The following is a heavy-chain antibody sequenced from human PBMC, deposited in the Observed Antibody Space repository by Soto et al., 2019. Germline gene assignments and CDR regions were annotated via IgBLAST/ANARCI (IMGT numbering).Heavy chain of an antibody. V-gene: IGHV4-59*08. CDR3: AGSNYLYYYYYMDV. J-gene: IGHJ6*03. D-gene: IGHD4-4*01. CDR1: GGSISSYY. CDR2: IYYSGST. Sequence: LSLTCTVSGGSISSYYWSWIRQPPGKGLEWIGYIYYSGSTNYNPSLKSRVTISVDTSKNQFSLKLSSVTAADTAVYYCAGSNYLYYYYYMDVWGKGTTVTVSS.